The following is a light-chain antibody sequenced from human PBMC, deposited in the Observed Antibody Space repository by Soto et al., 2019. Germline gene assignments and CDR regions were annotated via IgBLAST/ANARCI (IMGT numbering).Light chain of an antibody. Sequence: IVLTQSPGTLSLSTRARATLSCRASQSVSNNYLAWYQQKPGQAPRLLIYGASNRATGIPDRFSGSGSGTDFTLTISRLEPEDFAVYYCQQYGRSGTFGQGTKVDI. CDR3: QQYGRSGT. J-gene: IGKJ1*01. CDR1: QSVSNNY. CDR2: GAS. V-gene: IGKV3-20*01.